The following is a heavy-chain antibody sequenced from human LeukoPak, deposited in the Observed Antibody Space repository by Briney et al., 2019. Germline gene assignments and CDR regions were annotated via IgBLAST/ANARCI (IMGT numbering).Heavy chain of an antibody. CDR2: ISGSGGST. CDR3: AKDKALRYFDWLKRDAFDI. V-gene: IGHV3-23*01. D-gene: IGHD3-9*01. Sequence: GGSLRLSCAASGFTFSSYAMSWVRQAPGKGLEWVSAISGSGGSTYYADSVKGRFTISRDNSKNTLYLQMNSLRAVDTAVYYCAKDKALRYFDWLKRDAFDIWGQGTMVTVSS. CDR1: GFTFSSYA. J-gene: IGHJ3*02.